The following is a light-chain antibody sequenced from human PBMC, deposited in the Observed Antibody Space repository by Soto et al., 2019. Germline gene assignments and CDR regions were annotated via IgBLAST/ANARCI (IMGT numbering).Light chain of an antibody. Sequence: QSVLTQPPSVSGAPGQRVTSSCTGSSSNSGAGYDVHWYQQLPGTAPKLLIYGHTNRPSGVPDRFSGSKSGTSASLAITGLQAEDEADYYCQSHDSSLSTYVFGTGTKVTV. CDR3: QSHDSSLSTYV. J-gene: IGLJ1*01. V-gene: IGLV1-40*01. CDR1: SSNSGAGYD. CDR2: GHT.